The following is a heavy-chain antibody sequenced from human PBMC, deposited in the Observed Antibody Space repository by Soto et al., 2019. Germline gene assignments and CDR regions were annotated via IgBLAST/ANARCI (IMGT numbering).Heavy chain of an antibody. J-gene: IGHJ4*02. Sequence: QVQLVQSGAEVKKPGASVKVSCKTSGYTFTSHGISWVRQAPGQGLEWMGWISAYNGNTNYAQKLPGRVTMTTDTPTSTAYMELRSLRSDDTAVYYCARTYCSSARCYSDYWGQGTLVTVSS. CDR3: ARTYCSSARCYSDY. V-gene: IGHV1-18*04. CDR2: ISAYNGNT. D-gene: IGHD2-2*01. CDR1: GYTFTSHG.